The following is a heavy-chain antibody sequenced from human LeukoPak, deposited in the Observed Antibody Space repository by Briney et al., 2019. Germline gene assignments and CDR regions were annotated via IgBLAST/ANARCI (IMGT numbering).Heavy chain of an antibody. D-gene: IGHD2-8*02. CDR1: GFTFSSYA. J-gene: IGHJ4*02. V-gene: IGHV3-30-3*01. CDR3: ARDFMEDRDTGY. CDR2: ISYDGSNK. Sequence: PGGSLRLSCAASGFTFSSYAMHWVRQAPGKGLEWVAVISYDGSNKYYADSVKGRFTISRDNSKNTLYLQMNSLRAEDTAVYYCARDFMEDRDTGYWGQGTLVTVSS.